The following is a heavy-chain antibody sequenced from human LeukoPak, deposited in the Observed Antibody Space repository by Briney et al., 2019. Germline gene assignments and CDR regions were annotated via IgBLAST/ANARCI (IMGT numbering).Heavy chain of an antibody. Sequence: GGSLRLSCAASGFTFSNYGMSWVRQAPGKGLEWVSAISGSGGSTYYADSVKGRFTISRDNSKNTLYLQMNSLRAEDMAVYYCARRRGRWLQYEYDYWGQGTLVTVSS. CDR1: GFTFSNYG. D-gene: IGHD5-24*01. V-gene: IGHV3-23*01. J-gene: IGHJ4*02. CDR2: ISGSGGST. CDR3: ARRRGRWLQYEYDY.